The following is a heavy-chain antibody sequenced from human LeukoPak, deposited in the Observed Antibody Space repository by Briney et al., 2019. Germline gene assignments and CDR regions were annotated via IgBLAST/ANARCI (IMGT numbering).Heavy chain of an antibody. CDR1: GFTFSSYS. D-gene: IGHD3-10*01. J-gene: IGHJ4*02. V-gene: IGHV3-48*01. CDR3: AYQGEFRAFDY. CDR2: ISSSSSTI. Sequence: GGSLRLSCAASGFTFSSYSMNWVRQAPGKGLEWVSHISSSSSTIYYADSVKGRFTISRDNAKNSLYLQMNSLRAEDTAVYYCAYQGEFRAFDYWGQGTLVTVSS.